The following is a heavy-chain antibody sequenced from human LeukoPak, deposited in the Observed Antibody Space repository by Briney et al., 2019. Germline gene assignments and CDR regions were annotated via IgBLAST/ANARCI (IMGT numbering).Heavy chain of an antibody. Sequence: PGWSLRLSCAASGFTVSSNYMNWVRQAPGKGLERVSVIYSGGSTYYADSVKGRFTISRDNSKNTLYLQMNSLRAEDTAVYYCARQGHYDFWSGYRLDYWGQGTLVTVSS. D-gene: IGHD3-3*01. V-gene: IGHV3-66*04. CDR2: IYSGGST. J-gene: IGHJ4*02. CDR3: ARQGHYDFWSGYRLDY. CDR1: GFTVSSNY.